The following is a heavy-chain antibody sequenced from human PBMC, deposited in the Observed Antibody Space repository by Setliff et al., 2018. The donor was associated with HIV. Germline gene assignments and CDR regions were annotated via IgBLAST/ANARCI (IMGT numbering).Heavy chain of an antibody. V-gene: IGHV3-23*01. D-gene: IGHD3-10*01. CDR2: ISGSGGSP. CDR3: ARGLGVSRVTPVGY. CDR1: GLTFSSYA. J-gene: IGHJ4*02. Sequence: GESLRLSCAASGLTFSSYAMSWVRQAPGKGLEWVSSISGSGGSPYYADSVKGRFIISRDNSKNSLYLQMNSLRPEDTAVYYCARGLGVSRVTPVGYWGQGTLVTVSS.